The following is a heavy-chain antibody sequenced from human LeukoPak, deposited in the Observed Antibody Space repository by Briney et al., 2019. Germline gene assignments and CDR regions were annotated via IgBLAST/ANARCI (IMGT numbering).Heavy chain of an antibody. CDR3: AKDLGGGKIAAAGRPFDY. Sequence: GGSLRLSCAASGFTFSSYAMSWVRQAPGKGLEWASAISGSGGSTYYADSVKGRFTISRDNSKNTLYLQMNSLRAEDTAVYYCAKDLGGGKIAAAGRPFDYWGQGTLVTVSS. CDR1: GFTFSSYA. D-gene: IGHD6-13*01. J-gene: IGHJ4*02. CDR2: ISGSGGST. V-gene: IGHV3-23*01.